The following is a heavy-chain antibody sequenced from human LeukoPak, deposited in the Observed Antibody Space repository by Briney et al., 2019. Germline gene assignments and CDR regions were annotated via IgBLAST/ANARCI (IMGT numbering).Heavy chain of an antibody. D-gene: IGHD6-6*01. V-gene: IGHV4-39*07. J-gene: IGHJ5*02. CDR3: ARVPRESSIAARPWFDP. CDR1: GGSISSSSYY. CDR2: IYYSGST. Sequence: SETLSLTCTVSGGSISSSSYYWGWIRQPPGKGLEWIGSIYYSGSTYYNPSLKSRVTISVDTSKNQFSLKLSSVTAADTAVYYCARVPRESSIAARPWFDPWGQGTLVTVSS.